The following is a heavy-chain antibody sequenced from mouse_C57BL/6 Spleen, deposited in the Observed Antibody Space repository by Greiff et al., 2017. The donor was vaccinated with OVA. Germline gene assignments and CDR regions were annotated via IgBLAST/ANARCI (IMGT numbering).Heavy chain of an antibody. CDR3: ARPYYDGAMDY. D-gene: IGHD2-4*01. V-gene: IGHV1-52*01. CDR2: IDPSDSET. Sequence: QVQLQQSGAELVRPGSSVKLSCKASGYTFTSYWMHWVKQRPIQGLEWIGNIDPSDSETHYNQKFKDKATLTVDKSSSTAYMQLSSLTSEDSAVYYCARPYYDGAMDYWGQGTSVTVSS. CDR1: GYTFTSYW. J-gene: IGHJ4*01.